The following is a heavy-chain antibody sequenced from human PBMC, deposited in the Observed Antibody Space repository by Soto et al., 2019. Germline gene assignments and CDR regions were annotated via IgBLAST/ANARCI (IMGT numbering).Heavy chain of an antibody. CDR1: GGTFSSYA. D-gene: IGHD1-20*01. Sequence: QVQLVQSGTEVKKPGSSVKVSCKASGGTFSSYAISWVRQAPGQGLEWMGGIIPIFGTANYAQKFQGRVTITVDESTSTAYMETSNLRSEDTAVYYCARSITGTVSYYYGMDVWGQGTTVTVSS. J-gene: IGHJ6*02. V-gene: IGHV1-69*12. CDR2: IIPIFGTA. CDR3: ARSITGTVSYYYGMDV.